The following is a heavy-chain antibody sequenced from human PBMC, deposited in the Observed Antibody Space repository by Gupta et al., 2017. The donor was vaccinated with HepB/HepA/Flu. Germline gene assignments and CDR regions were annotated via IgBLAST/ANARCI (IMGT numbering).Heavy chain of an antibody. CDR1: GLTFRKYG. CDR3: ACGVASSFSFDH. D-gene: IGHD3-3*01. Sequence: QVQLVASGGGVVQPGRSLRLSCVTPGLTFRKYGMHWVRQAPGKGLEWVAVIWYDGSNKYYADSVKGRFTISRDNAKNTLYLQMNSLRAEDTAIYYCACGVASSFSFDHWGQGTLVTVSS. V-gene: IGHV3-33*01. J-gene: IGHJ4*02. CDR2: IWYDGSNK.